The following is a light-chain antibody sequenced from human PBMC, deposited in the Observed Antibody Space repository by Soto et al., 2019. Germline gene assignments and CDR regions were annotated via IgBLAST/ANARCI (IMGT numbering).Light chain of an antibody. V-gene: IGKV1-33*01. Sequence: DIQMTQSPSSLSASVGDRVTITCQASQDINTYLNWYQQKPGKDPKLLIYDASKLETGVPSRFSGGGSGTYFTLTVTSLQPEDIATYFCQHYDNLLLTFGGGTKVEL. CDR1: QDINTY. CDR2: DAS. J-gene: IGKJ4*01. CDR3: QHYDNLLLT.